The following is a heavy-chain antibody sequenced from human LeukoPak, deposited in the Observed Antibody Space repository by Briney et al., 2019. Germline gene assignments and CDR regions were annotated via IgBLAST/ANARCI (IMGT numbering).Heavy chain of an antibody. V-gene: IGHV3-30*18. CDR1: GFTFSSYG. CDR3: AKDDGHYDSSGYPDY. J-gene: IGHJ4*02. Sequence: PGRSLRLSCAASGFTFSSYGMHWVRQAPGKGLEWVAVISYDGSNKYYADSVKGRFTISRDNSKNTLYLQMNSLRAEDTAVYYCAKDDGHYDSSGYPDYWGQGTLVTVSS. CDR2: ISYDGSNK. D-gene: IGHD3-22*01.